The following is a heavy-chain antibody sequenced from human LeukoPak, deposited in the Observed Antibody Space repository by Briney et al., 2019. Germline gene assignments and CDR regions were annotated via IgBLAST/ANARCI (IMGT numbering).Heavy chain of an antibody. Sequence: ASVKVSCKASGYTFTSYAMHWVRQAPGQRLEWMGWINAGNGNTKYSQEFQGRVTITRDTSASAAYMELSRLRSDDTAVYYCLRGPGEGDAFDIWGQGTIVTVSS. V-gene: IGHV1-3*01. J-gene: IGHJ3*02. CDR2: INAGNGNT. D-gene: IGHD1-26*01. CDR1: GYTFTSYA. CDR3: LRGPGEGDAFDI.